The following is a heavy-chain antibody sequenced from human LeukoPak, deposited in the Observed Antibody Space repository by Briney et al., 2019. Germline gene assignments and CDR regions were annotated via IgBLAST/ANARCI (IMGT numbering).Heavy chain of an antibody. CDR2: INHSGST. J-gene: IGHJ4*02. V-gene: IGHV4-34*01. Sequence: SETLSLTCAVYGGSFSGYYWSWIRQPPGKGLEWIGGINHSGSTNYNPSLKSRVTISVDTSKNQFFLKLSSVTAADTAVYYCASRPRGSFDYWGQGTLVTVSS. CDR3: ASRPRGSFDY. CDR1: GGSFSGYY.